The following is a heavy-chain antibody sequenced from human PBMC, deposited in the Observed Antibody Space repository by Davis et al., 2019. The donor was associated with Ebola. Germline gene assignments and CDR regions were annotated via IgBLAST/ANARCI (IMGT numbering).Heavy chain of an antibody. CDR2: MNPNSGNT. Sequence: ASVKSCKASGYTFTSYDINWVRQATGQGLEWMGWMNPNSGNTGYAQKFQGRVTITRNTSISTAYMELSSLRSEDTAVYYCARGLVRYYDFWSGYYAYYAFDIWGQGTMVTVSS. CDR1: GYTFTSYD. J-gene: IGHJ3*02. V-gene: IGHV1-8*03. D-gene: IGHD3-3*01. CDR3: ARGLVRYYDFWSGYYAYYAFDI.